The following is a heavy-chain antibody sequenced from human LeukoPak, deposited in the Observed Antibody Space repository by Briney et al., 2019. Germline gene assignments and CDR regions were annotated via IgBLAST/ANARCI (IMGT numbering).Heavy chain of an antibody. CDR2: ISSSSAIT. CDR3: ATEKYSSSSLDY. J-gene: IGHJ4*02. Sequence: GGSLRLSCAASGFTVSSNYMSWVRQAPGKGLEWVSYISSSSAITYYADSVKGRFTISRDNAKNSLYLQMNSLRAEDTAVYYCATEKYSSSSLDYWGQGTLVTVSS. V-gene: IGHV3-48*01. CDR1: GFTVSSNY. D-gene: IGHD6-6*01.